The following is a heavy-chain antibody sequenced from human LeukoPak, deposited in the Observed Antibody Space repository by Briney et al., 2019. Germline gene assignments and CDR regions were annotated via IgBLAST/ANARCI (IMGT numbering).Heavy chain of an antibody. CDR2: IYYSGST. Sequence: SETLSLTCTVSGGSISSYYWSWIRQPPGKGLEWIGSIYYSGSTYYNPSLKSRVTISVDTSKNQFSLKLSSVTAADTAVYYCARKLVPAATPFDYWGQGTLVTVSS. CDR3: ARKLVPAATPFDY. CDR1: GGSISSYY. J-gene: IGHJ4*02. V-gene: IGHV4-59*12. D-gene: IGHD2-2*01.